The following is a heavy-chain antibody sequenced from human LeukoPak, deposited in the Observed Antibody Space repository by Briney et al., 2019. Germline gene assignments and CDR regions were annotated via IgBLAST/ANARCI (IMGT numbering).Heavy chain of an antibody. J-gene: IGHJ4*02. Sequence: SETLSLTCTVSGDSISSSSSYWSWIRQPPGKGLEWIGEINHSGSTNYNPSLKSRVTISVDTSKNQFSLRLTSVTAADAAVYYCARGCSGGNCYSGVIDYWGQGTLVTVSS. CDR3: ARGCSGGNCYSGVIDY. D-gene: IGHD2-15*01. V-gene: IGHV4-39*07. CDR2: INHSGST. CDR1: GDSISSSSSY.